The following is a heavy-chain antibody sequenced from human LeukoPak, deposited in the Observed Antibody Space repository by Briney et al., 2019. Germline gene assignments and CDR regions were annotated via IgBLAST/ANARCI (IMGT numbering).Heavy chain of an antibody. J-gene: IGHJ4*02. CDR1: GFTFSSYA. D-gene: IGHD6-19*01. CDR2: ISYDGSNK. V-gene: IGHV3-30*04. Sequence: AGRSLRLSCAASGFTFSSYAMHWVRQAPGKGLEWVAVISYDGSNKYYADSVKGRFTISRDNSKNTLYLQMNSLRAEDTAVYYCAKGGSSGWYYFDYWGQGTLVTVSS. CDR3: AKGGSSGWYYFDY.